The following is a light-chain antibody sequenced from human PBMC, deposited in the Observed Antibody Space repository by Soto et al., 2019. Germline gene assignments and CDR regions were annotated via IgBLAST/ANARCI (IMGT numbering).Light chain of an antibody. J-gene: IGKJ2*01. CDR2: GAS. V-gene: IGKV3-15*01. CDR3: QQYNDWPPMYT. Sequence: EIVMTQSPATLSMSPWERATLSCRATQNVNSNLAWYQHRPGQAPRLLIYGASIRPTGIPARFSGSGSGTEFTLTIDSLQSEDFAVYYCQQYNDWPPMYTFGQGTKLEIK. CDR1: QNVNSN.